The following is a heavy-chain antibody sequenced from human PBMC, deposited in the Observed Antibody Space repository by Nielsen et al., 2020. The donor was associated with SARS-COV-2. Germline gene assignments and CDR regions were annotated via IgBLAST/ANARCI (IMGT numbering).Heavy chain of an antibody. V-gene: IGHV3-21*01. Sequence: GESLKISCAASGFTFSSYSMNWVRQAPGKGLEWVSSISSSSSYIYYADSVKGRFTISRDNAKNSLYLQMNSLRAEDTAVYYCAREQTRRVKWFPDAFDIWGQGTMVTVSS. D-gene: IGHD3-22*01. J-gene: IGHJ3*02. CDR3: AREQTRRVKWFPDAFDI. CDR1: GFTFSSYS. CDR2: ISSSSSYI.